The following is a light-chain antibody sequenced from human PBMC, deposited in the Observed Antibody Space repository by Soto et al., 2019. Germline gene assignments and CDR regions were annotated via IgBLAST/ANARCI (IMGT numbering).Light chain of an antibody. V-gene: IGKV3-20*01. J-gene: IGKJ1*01. CDR1: EGFXPHS. CDR3: QQFQSAIRT. CDR2: CPA. Sequence: IVLTQSPGTLSLSPGEAATLSCRASEGFXPHSIAWHRQKPGQPPRLLXACPAGMATGSPDRISGSGSVTDFALPISGLDPEDFAMYYCQQFQSAIRTFGQGTKVDIK.